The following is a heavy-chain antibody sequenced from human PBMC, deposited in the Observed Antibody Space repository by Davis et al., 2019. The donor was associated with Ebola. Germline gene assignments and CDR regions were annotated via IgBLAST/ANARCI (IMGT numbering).Heavy chain of an antibody. D-gene: IGHD5-12*01. CDR1: GFPFSSYY. J-gene: IGHJ3*02. CDR2: LDEDGDDK. CDR3: ARVPQSRGYDDSFDM. Sequence: GESLKISCAASGFPFSSYYMGWVRQVPGEGLEWVANLDEDGDDKYYVDSMKGRFTISRDNAKNSLYLQLNSLRAEDTAVYYCARVPQSRGYDDSFDMWGQGTMVTVS. V-gene: IGHV3-7*03.